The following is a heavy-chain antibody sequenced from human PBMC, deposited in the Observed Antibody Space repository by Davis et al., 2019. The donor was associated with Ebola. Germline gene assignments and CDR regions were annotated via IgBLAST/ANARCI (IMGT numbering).Heavy chain of an antibody. D-gene: IGHD1-14*01. J-gene: IGHJ6*02. CDR3: ARFRSRNYYYYGMDV. CDR1: GYSFTSYW. Sequence: GGSLRLSCKGSGYSFTSYWISWVRQMPGKGLEWMGIIYPGDSDTRYSPSFQGQVTISADKSISTAYLQWSSLKASDTAMYYCARFRSRNYYYYGMDVWGQGTTVTVSS. V-gene: IGHV5-51*01. CDR2: IYPGDSDT.